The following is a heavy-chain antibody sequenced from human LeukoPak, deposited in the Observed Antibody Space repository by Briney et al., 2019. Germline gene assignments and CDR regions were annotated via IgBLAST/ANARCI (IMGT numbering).Heavy chain of an antibody. V-gene: IGHV3-43*02. CDR3: TKADSSGWYLSGDH. Sequence: LGESLRLSCAASGFTFGDYAMHWARQVPGKGLEWVSLLNGGGDSPYYAGSVKGRFTISRDNSKNSLYLQMNSLGTEDTALYYCTKADSSGWYLSGDHWGQGTLVTVSS. D-gene: IGHD6-19*01. J-gene: IGHJ5*02. CDR2: LNGGGDSP. CDR1: GFTFGDYA.